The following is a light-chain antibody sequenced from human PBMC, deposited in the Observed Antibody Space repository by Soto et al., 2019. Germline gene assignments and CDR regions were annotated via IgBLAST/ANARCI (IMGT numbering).Light chain of an antibody. J-gene: IGKJ1*01. CDR3: MQALQTRTWT. CDR1: QSLLHSNGYNY. V-gene: IGKV2-28*01. CDR2: LGS. Sequence: DIVMTQSPLSLPVTPGEPASISCRSSQSLLHSNGYNYLDWYLQKPGQSPQLLIYLGSNRASGVPDRCSGSGSGTDFTLKISRVEAEDVGVYYCMQALQTRTWTFGQGTKVEIK.